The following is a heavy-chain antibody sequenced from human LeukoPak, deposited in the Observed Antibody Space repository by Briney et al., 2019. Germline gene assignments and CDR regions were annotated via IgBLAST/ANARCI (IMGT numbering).Heavy chain of an antibody. D-gene: IGHD2-15*01. CDR3: ARELGYCSSGSCYTHDAFDI. V-gene: IGHV1-8*01. CDR1: GYTFTSYD. Sequence: GASVKVSCKASGYTFTSYDINWVRQATGQGLEWMGWMNPNSGNTGYAQKFQGRVTMTRNTSISTAYTELSSLRSEDTAVYYCARELGYCSSGSCYTHDAFDIWGQGTMVTVSS. J-gene: IGHJ3*02. CDR2: MNPNSGNT.